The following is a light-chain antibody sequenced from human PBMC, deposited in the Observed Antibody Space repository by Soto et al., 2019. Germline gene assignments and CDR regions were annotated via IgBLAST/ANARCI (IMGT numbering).Light chain of an antibody. CDR2: WAS. J-gene: IGKJ4*01. V-gene: IGKV4-1*01. CDR1: QSLLYSSTNRNY. CDR3: QQFYTTPLT. Sequence: DIVMTQSPDSLAVSLGERASINCTSSQSLLYSSTNRNYLTWYQQKPGQPPKLLIYWASVRESGVPDRFSGSGSGKHFTLTISSLQTEDVAVYYCQQFYTTPLTFGGGTKVEIK.